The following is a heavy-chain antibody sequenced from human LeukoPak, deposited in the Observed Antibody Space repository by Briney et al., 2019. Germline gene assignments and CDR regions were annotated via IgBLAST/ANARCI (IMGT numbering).Heavy chain of an antibody. J-gene: IGHJ5*02. Sequence: GRSLRPSCAASGFCFSTYWMHWVRQDPGKRLVWVSRINSDGSSIIYADSVKGRFTISRDNAKSTLYLKMNSLRAEATAVYYCVRAGERGCSDSRRSPNWFDPWGQGTLVTASS. CDR2: INSDGSSI. CDR3: VRAGERGCSDSRRSPNWFDP. D-gene: IGHD5-12*01. CDR1: GFCFSTYW. V-gene: IGHV3-74*01.